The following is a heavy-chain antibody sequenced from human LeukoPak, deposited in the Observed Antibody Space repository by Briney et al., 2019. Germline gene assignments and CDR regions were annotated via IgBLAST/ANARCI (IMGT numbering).Heavy chain of an antibody. CDR3: ARPPSRGYSSSFEY. CDR2: IYPDESNI. D-gene: IGHD2-2*03. V-gene: IGHV5-51*01. Sequence: GESLKVSCKGSGYSFATYWIAWVRQMPGKGLEWMGIIYPDESNIRYSPSFQGQVTISADKSISTAYLQWSSLKASDTAIYYCARPPSRGYSSSFEYWGQGTLVTVSS. J-gene: IGHJ4*02. CDR1: GYSFATYW.